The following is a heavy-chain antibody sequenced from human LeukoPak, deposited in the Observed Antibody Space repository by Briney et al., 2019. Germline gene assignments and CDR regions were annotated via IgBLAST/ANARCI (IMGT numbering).Heavy chain of an antibody. D-gene: IGHD3-10*01. V-gene: IGHV4-39*07. Sequence: SETLSLTCTVSGGSISSSSYYWGWIRQPPGKGLEWIGSIYYSGSTYYNPSLKSRVTISVDTSKNQFSLKLSSVTAADTAVYYCARDRVLLWFGELSPQYYFDYWGQGTLVTVSS. CDR2: IYYSGST. CDR1: GGSISSSSYY. J-gene: IGHJ4*02. CDR3: ARDRVLLWFGELSPQYYFDY.